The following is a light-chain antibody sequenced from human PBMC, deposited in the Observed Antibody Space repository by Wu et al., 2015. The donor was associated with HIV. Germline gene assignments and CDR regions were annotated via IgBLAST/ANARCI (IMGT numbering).Light chain of an antibody. CDR3: QHRSDWPT. V-gene: IGKV3-15*01. CDR1: ESVTMS. Sequence: VMTQSPATLSVSPGERVTLSCRASESVTMSVVWYQQKPGQAPRLLIYGATTRATGVPARFSGSASGTEFTLTISSLQSEDVGVYYCQHRSDWPTFGQGTKVEIQ. CDR2: GAT. J-gene: IGKJ1*01.